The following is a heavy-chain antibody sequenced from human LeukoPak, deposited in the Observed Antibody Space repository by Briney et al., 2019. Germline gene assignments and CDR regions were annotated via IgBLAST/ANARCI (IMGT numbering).Heavy chain of an antibody. CDR3: ARAGAQRGAFDI. CDR1: GYTFTSYY. V-gene: IGHV1-46*01. D-gene: IGHD4/OR15-4a*01. CDR2: INPSGGST. Sequence: ASVKVSCKASGYTFTSYYMHWVRQAPGQGLEWMGIINPSGGSTSYARKFQGRVTMTRDTSTSTVYMELSSLRSEDTAVYYCARAGAQRGAFDIWGQGTMVTVSS. J-gene: IGHJ3*02.